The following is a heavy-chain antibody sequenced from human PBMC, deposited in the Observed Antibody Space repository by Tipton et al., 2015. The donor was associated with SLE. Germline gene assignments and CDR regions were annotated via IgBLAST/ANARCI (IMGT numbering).Heavy chain of an antibody. Sequence: SLRLSCAASGFTFSSYSMNWVRQAPGKGLEWVSYISSSSSTIYYADSVKGRFTISRDNAKNSLYLQMNSLRAEDTAVYYCARNLHDYGDYILLGYWGQGTLVTVSS. J-gene: IGHJ4*02. CDR1: GFTFSSYS. CDR3: ARNLHDYGDYILLGY. D-gene: IGHD4-17*01. CDR2: ISSSSSTI. V-gene: IGHV3-48*01.